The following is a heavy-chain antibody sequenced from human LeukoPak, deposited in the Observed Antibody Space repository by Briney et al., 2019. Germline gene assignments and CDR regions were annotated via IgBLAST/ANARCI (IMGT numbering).Heavy chain of an antibody. V-gene: IGHV3-15*01. D-gene: IGHD1-26*01. Sequence: PGGSLRLSCAASGFTFSNAWMSWVRQAPGKGLEWVGRIKSKTDGRTTDYAAHVKGRFTISRDDSKNTLYLQMNSLKTEDTAVYYCTTRIVGATAHNYWGQGTLVTVSS. CDR2: IKSKTDGRTT. CDR3: TTRIVGATAHNY. CDR1: GFTFSNAW. J-gene: IGHJ4*02.